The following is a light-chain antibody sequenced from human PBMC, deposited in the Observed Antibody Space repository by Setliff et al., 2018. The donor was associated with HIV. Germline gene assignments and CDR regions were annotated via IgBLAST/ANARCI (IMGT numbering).Light chain of an antibody. J-gene: IGLJ1*01. CDR3: CSYLSTNNYV. Sequence: QSVLTQPGSVSGSPGQSISISCTGTSSDVGGYNYVSWYQQHPGKAPKLLIFDVTYRPSGVSNRFSGSKSGNTASLTISGLQDEDEADYYCCSYLSTNNYVFGTGTKVTVL. CDR2: DVT. CDR1: SSDVGGYNY. V-gene: IGLV2-14*03.